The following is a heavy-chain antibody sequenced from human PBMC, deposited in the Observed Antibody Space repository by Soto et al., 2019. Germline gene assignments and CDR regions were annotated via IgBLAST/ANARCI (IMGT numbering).Heavy chain of an antibody. CDR2: INPSSGNT. J-gene: IGHJ6*02. D-gene: IGHD3-3*01. V-gene: IGHV1-8*01. CDR3: AREGILFSGVSVIDGMDV. CDR1: GYSFTRHD. Sequence: QVQLVQSGAELKKPGASVKVSCQASGYSFTRHDITWVRQAPGQGLEWMGWINPSSGNTGYAQRFLGRLTMTTDPSTSTAYMELRGLQSADTAIYYCAREGILFSGVSVIDGMDVWGQGTMVTV.